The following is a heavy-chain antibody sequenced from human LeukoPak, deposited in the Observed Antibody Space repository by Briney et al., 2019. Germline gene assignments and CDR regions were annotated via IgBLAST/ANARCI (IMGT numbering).Heavy chain of an antibody. CDR3: ARDDSSTLFDY. D-gene: IGHD3-22*01. J-gene: IGHJ4*02. CDR1: GFTFSSYA. V-gene: IGHV3-48*01. CDR2: ISDSSRTI. Sequence: GGSLRLSCAASGFTFSSYAMSWVRQAPGKGLEWVSYISDSSRTIYYADSVKGRFTISRDNAKNSLYLQMNSLRAEDTAVYFRARDDSSTLFDYWGQGTLVTVSS.